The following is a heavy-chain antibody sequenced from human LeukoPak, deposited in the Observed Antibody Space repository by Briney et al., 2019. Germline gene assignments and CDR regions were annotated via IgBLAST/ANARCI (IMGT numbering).Heavy chain of an antibody. CDR2: INHSGST. J-gene: IGHJ4*02. V-gene: IGHV4-34*01. Sequence: SETLSLTCAVYGGSFSGYYWSWIRQPPGKGLEWIGEINHSGSTNYNPSLKSRVTISVDTSKNQFSLKLSSVTAADTAVHYCARGPQPYVPGYFDYWGQGTLVTVSS. CDR1: GGSFSGYY. D-gene: IGHD3-16*01. CDR3: ARGPQPYVPGYFDY.